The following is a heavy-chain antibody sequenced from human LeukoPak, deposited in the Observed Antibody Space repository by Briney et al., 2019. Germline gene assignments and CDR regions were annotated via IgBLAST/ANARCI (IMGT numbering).Heavy chain of an antibody. D-gene: IGHD3-22*01. J-gene: IGHJ4*02. V-gene: IGHV3-53*03. Sequence: GGSLRLSCAASGFTVSSNYMSWVRQAPGKGLEWVSVIYSGGSTYYADSVKGRFTISRDNSKNTLYLQMNSLRAEDTAVYYCTRALGTYYYDSSGYHNDYGTFDYWGQGTLVTVSS. CDR1: GFTVSSNY. CDR3: TRALGTYYYDSSGYHNDYGTFDY. CDR2: IYSGGST.